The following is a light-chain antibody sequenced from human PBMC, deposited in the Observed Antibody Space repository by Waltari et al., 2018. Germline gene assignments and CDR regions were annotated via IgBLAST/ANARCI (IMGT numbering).Light chain of an antibody. Sequence: EIVMTQSPATLSVSPGERATLSCRASQSVSRNLAWYRQKPGQAPRLLIYGASTRAIGIPARFSGSGSGTECTLTISSMQSEDFAVYYCQQYKNWPPITFGQVTRLVIK. V-gene: IGKV3-15*01. CDR1: QSVSRN. CDR2: GAS. CDR3: QQYKNWPPIT. J-gene: IGKJ5*01.